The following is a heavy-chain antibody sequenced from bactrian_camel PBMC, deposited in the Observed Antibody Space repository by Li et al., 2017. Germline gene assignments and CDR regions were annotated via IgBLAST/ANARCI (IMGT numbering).Heavy chain of an antibody. CDR1: EFTYA. J-gene: IGHJ4*01. CDR2: ISVVGTT. CDR3: TKDYVEGLGIDY. Sequence: HVQLVESGGGLVQPGGSLRLSCASSEFTYAMSWFRQAPGKEREFVARISVVGTTDTADSVKGRFTISRDDAKNTLYLQLNSLKTEDTAMYYCTKDYVEGLGIDYWGQGTQVTVS. D-gene: IGHD1*01. V-gene: IGHV3S60*01.